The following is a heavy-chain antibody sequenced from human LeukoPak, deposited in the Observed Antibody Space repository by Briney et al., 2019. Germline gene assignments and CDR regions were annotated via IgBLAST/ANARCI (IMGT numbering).Heavy chain of an antibody. CDR2: ISYDGSNK. Sequence: GGSLRLSCAASGFTFSSYGMHWVRQAPGKGLEWVAVISYDGSNKYYADSVKGRFTISRDNSKYTLYLQMNSLRAEDTAVYYCAKDEEYSSSWTHLDYWGQGTLVTVSS. CDR1: GFTFSSYG. V-gene: IGHV3-30*18. D-gene: IGHD6-13*01. CDR3: AKDEEYSSSWTHLDY. J-gene: IGHJ4*02.